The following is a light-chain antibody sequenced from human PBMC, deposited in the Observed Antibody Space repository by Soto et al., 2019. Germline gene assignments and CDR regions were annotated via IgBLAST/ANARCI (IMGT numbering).Light chain of an antibody. CDR3: QQYGSSGT. CDR2: GAS. J-gene: IGKJ1*01. Sequence: EILMTQYPATLSVSPGERATLSCRASQSVSSSYLAWYQQKPGQAPRLLIYGASSRATGIPDRFSGSGSGTDFTLTISRMEPEDFAVYYCQQYGSSGTIGHGTKVDIK. CDR1: QSVSSSY. V-gene: IGKV3-20*01.